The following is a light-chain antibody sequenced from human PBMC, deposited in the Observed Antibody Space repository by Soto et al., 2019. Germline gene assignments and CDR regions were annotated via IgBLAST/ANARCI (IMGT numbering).Light chain of an antibody. CDR2: GAS. Sequence: EVVLTQSPGTLSLSPGERATLSCRASQGVASKYLAWYQQKLGQSPRLPIYGASSRASGVPDRFSGSGSGTDFTLTISRLETEDFEVYYCQQYGSSPWTSGQGTKVDIK. CDR1: QGVASKY. J-gene: IGKJ1*01. CDR3: QQYGSSPWT. V-gene: IGKV3-20*01.